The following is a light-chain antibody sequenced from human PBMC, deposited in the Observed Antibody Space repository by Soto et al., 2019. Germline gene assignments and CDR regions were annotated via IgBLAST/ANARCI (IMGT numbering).Light chain of an antibody. CDR1: SSDVGGYNF. V-gene: IGLV2-14*03. Sequence: QSVLTQTASVSGSPGQSITISCTGTSSDVGGYNFVSWYQQHPGKAPKLIIHEVTNRPSGVSGRFSGSKSGNTAFLTISGLQAEDEAVYYCQSYDSTLSDRYVFGSGTKLTVL. J-gene: IGLJ1*01. CDR3: QSYDSTLSDRYV. CDR2: EVT.